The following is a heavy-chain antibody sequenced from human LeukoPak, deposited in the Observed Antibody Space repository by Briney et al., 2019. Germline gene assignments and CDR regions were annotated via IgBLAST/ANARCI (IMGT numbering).Heavy chain of an antibody. CDR3: ARRDDSSGYHKIFDY. V-gene: IGHV4-39*01. D-gene: IGHD3-22*01. Sequence: SETLSLTCTVSGGSISSGPYYWGWIRQPPGKGLEWIGNIYYGENTYYNPSLKSRVTISIDTSKNQFYLKLSSLTAADTAVYYCARRDDSSGYHKIFDYWGPGTLVTVSP. CDR2: IYYGENT. J-gene: IGHJ4*02. CDR1: GGSISSGPYY.